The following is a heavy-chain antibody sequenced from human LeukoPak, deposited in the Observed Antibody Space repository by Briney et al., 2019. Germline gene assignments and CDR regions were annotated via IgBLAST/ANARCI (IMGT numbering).Heavy chain of an antibody. J-gene: IGHJ6*03. D-gene: IGHD3-10*01. V-gene: IGHV1-69*13. Sequence: SVKVSCKASGGTFSSYAISWVRQAPGQGLEWMGGIIPILGTANYAQKFQGRVTITADESTSTAYMELSSLRSEDTAVYYCARVWFGELFDYMDVWGKGTTVTVSS. CDR2: IIPILGTA. CDR1: GGTFSSYA. CDR3: ARVWFGELFDYMDV.